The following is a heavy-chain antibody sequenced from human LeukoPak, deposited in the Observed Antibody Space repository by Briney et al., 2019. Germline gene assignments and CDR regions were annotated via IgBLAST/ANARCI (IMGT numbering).Heavy chain of an antibody. Sequence: SETLSLTCAVYGGSFSGYYWSWIRQPPGKGLEWIGEINHSGSTNYNPSLKSRVTISVDTSKNQFSLKLSSVTAADTAVYYCATGSLMSSWYWGQGTLVTVSS. D-gene: IGHD6-13*01. CDR2: INHSGST. V-gene: IGHV4-34*01. CDR3: ATGSLMSSWY. CDR1: GGSFSGYY. J-gene: IGHJ4*02.